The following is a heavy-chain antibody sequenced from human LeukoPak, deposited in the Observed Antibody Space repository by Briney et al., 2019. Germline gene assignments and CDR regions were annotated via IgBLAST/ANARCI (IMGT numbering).Heavy chain of an antibody. D-gene: IGHD3-10*01. CDR3: AKDGVGIDY. CDR2: ISGSGGST. V-gene: IGHV3-23*01. J-gene: IGHJ4*02. CDR1: GFTSSSYA. Sequence: GGSLRLSCAASGFTSSSYAMSWVRQAPGKGMEWVSAISGSGGSTYYAGSVKGWFTISRDNSKNTLYLQINSLRAEDTAVYYCAKDGVGIDYWGQGTLVTVSS.